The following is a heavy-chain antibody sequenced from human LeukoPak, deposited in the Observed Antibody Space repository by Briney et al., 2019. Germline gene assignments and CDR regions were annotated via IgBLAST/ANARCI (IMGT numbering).Heavy chain of an antibody. D-gene: IGHD2-2*01. CDR3: ARDLGLKSTSADPSLFDY. CDR1: GYTFTGYY. V-gene: IGHV1-2*02. CDR2: INPNSGGT. Sequence: ASVKVSCKASGYTFTGYYMHWVRQAPGQGLEWMGWINPNSGGTNYAQKFQGRVTMTRDTSINTAYMELSRLRSDDTAVYYCARDLGLKSTSADPSLFDYWGQGTLVTVSS. J-gene: IGHJ4*02.